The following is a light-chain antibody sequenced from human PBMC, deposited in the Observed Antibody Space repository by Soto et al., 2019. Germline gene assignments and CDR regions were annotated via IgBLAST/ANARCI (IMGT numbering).Light chain of an antibody. CDR2: RVS. CDR1: QSVSSSY. V-gene: IGKV3-20*01. CDR3: HQYGKSPWT. Sequence: EIVLTQSPGTLSLSPGKRATLSCRASQSVSSSYLAWYQQKPGQTPRLLIHRVSSRATGIPDRFSGSGSGTDFTLTISRLEPEDFAVYYCHQYGKSPWTFGQGTKVEIK. J-gene: IGKJ1*01.